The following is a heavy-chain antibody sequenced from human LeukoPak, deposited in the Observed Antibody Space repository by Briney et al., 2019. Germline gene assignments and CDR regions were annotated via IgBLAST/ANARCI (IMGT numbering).Heavy chain of an antibody. Sequence: GGSLRLSCAASGVTSSTVSMNCVRQAPGKGLEWVSCISSTSNYKYYADSVKGRFTISRDNAKKSLYLEMNSLRVDDTAVYYSVINSSDVPRTTTGTFDHWGQGILVTVSS. CDR2: ISSTSNYK. CDR1: GVTSSTVS. V-gene: IGHV3-21*01. D-gene: IGHD3-9*01. CDR3: VINSSDVPRTTTGTFDH. J-gene: IGHJ5*02.